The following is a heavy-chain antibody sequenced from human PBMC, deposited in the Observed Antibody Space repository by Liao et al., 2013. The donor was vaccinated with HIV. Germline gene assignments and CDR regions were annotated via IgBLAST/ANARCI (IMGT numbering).Heavy chain of an antibody. V-gene: IGHV4-61*02. CDR1: GGSISSGGYY. CDR2: IYTTGST. Sequence: QVQLQESGPGLVKPSQTLSLTCTVSGGSISSGGYYWSWIRQPAGKGLEWIGRIYTTGSTDYNPSLKSRVTISIDTSKSQFSLKLTSVTAADTAVYYCAIIRDFWIGLNGFQIWGPGTLVTVSS. D-gene: IGHD3-3*01. CDR3: AIIRDFWIGLNGFQI. J-gene: IGHJ3*02.